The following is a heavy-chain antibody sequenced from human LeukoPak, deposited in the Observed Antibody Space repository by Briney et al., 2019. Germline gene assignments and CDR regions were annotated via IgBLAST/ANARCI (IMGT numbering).Heavy chain of an antibody. CDR2: INHSGRA. CDR1: GGSFRGYY. CDR3: ARGRTVTTLDY. V-gene: IGHV4-34*01. Sequence: LETLCLTCAVYGGSFRGYYWSCIRHPPGKGPEWIEEINHSGRANYNPCRKSRVTISVDTSNYQFSLKLSSVTAADTAVYYCARGRTVTTLDYWGQGTLVTVSS. J-gene: IGHJ4*02. D-gene: IGHD4-17*01.